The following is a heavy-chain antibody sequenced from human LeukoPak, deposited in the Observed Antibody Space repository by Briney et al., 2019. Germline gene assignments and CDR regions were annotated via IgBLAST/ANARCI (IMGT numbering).Heavy chain of an antibody. CDR1: GGSISSYY. V-gene: IGHV4-4*07. J-gene: IGHJ4*02. Sequence: SETLSLTCTVSGGSISSYYWCWIRQPAGKGLEWVWRIYISGSANYNPSLKSRVTMSVDTSKNQFSLKLSSVTAADTAVYYCARSTAPFIRLGELSLYTYFDYWGQGTLVTVSS. D-gene: IGHD3-16*02. CDR3: ARSTAPFIRLGELSLYTYFDY. CDR2: IYISGSA.